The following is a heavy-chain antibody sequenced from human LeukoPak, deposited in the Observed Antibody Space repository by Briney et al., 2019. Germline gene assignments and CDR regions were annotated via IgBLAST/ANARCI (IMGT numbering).Heavy chain of an antibody. CDR3: ARLVIAAAGTELDP. Sequence: PSGTLSLTCAVSGGSISSSNWWSWVRQPPGKGLEWMGEIYHSGSTNYNPSLKSRVTISVDKSKNQFSLKLSSVTAADTAVYYCARLVIAAAGTELDPWGQGTLVTVSS. CDR1: GGSISSSNW. CDR2: IYHSGST. V-gene: IGHV4-4*02. J-gene: IGHJ5*02. D-gene: IGHD6-13*01.